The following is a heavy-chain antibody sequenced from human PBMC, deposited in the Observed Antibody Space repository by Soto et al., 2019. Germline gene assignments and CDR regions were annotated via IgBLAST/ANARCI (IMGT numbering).Heavy chain of an antibody. Sequence: RRLSCSASGFTFSSYAMHWVRQAPLKGLEYVSAISSNGGSTYYADSVKGRFTISRDNSKNTLYLQMSSLRAEDTAVYYCVGYYYGSGSYNGMDVWGQGTTVTVSS. CDR1: GFTFSSYA. J-gene: IGHJ6*02. V-gene: IGHV3-64D*06. CDR2: ISSNGGST. D-gene: IGHD3-10*01. CDR3: VGYYYGSGSYNGMDV.